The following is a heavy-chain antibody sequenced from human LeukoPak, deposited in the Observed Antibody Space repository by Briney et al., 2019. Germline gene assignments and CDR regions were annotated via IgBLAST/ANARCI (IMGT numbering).Heavy chain of an antibody. Sequence: GGSLGLSCAASGFTFSSYWMHWVRQGPGKGLVWVSRINSDGSDTSYADSVRGRFTISRDNAKNTLYLQMNSLRAEDTAVYFCARDRYTGFDFDYWGQGTLVTVSS. CDR2: INSDGSDT. CDR1: GFTFSSYW. V-gene: IGHV3-74*01. J-gene: IGHJ4*02. CDR3: ARDRYTGFDFDY. D-gene: IGHD5-12*01.